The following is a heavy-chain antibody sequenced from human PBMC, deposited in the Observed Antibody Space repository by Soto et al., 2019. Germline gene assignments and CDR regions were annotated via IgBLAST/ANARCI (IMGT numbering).Heavy chain of an antibody. V-gene: IGHV3-23*01. D-gene: IGHD6-13*01. CDR2: ISGSGGST. Sequence: GGSLRLSCAASGFTFSSYAMSWVRQAPGKGLEWVSAISGSGGSTYYADSVKGRFTISRDNSKNTLYLQMNSLRAEDTAVYYCAKDSAAGTSTNPVKPTEIDYWGQGTLVTVSS. J-gene: IGHJ4*02. CDR3: AKDSAAGTSTNPVKPTEIDY. CDR1: GFTFSSYA.